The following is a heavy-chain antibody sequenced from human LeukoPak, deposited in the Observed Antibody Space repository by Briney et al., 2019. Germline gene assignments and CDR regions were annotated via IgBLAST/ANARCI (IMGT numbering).Heavy chain of an antibody. V-gene: IGHV4-59*08. Sequence: SETLSLTCTVSGGSISSYYWSWIRQPPGKGLEWSGYIYYSGSTNYNPSLKSRVTISVDTSKNQFSLKLSSVTAADTAVYYCARAYCGGDCPAPYYYGMDVWGQGTTVTVSS. CDR3: ARAYCGGDCPAPYYYGMDV. J-gene: IGHJ6*02. CDR1: GGSISSYY. D-gene: IGHD2-21*02. CDR2: IYYSGST.